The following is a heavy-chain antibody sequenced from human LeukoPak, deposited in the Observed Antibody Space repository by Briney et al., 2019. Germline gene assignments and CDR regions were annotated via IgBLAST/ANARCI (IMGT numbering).Heavy chain of an antibody. CDR1: GYTFTSYG. CDR3: ARARRVNWNHLTHYYYMDV. V-gene: IGHV1-18*01. D-gene: IGHD1-1*01. Sequence: APVKVSCKASGYTFTSYGISWVRQAPGQGLEWMGWISAYNGNTNYAQKLQGRVTMTTDTSTSTAYMELRSLRSDDTAVYYCARARRVNWNHLTHYYYMDVWGKGTTVTVSS. CDR2: ISAYNGNT. J-gene: IGHJ6*03.